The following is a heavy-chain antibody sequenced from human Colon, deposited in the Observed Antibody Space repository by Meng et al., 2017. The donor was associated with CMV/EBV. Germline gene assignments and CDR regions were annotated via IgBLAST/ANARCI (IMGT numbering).Heavy chain of an antibody. CDR2: IYWDDDT. D-gene: IGHD5-12*01. CDR1: GFSFITDKAG. V-gene: IGHV2-5*02. J-gene: IGHJ4*02. Sequence: QITLKESGPTLVKPTQTLTLTCTFSGFSFITDKAGVGWIRHPPGKALEWLGFIYWDDDTRYSPSLKTRLTITRDTSKNQVILTMTNMDPADTATYYCMRRSYSGQDDYWGQGALVTVSS. CDR3: MRRSYSGQDDY.